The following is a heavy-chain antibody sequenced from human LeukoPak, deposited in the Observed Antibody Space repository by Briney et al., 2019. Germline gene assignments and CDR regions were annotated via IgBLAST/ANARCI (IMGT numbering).Heavy chain of an antibody. CDR2: ISYDGSNK. CDR3: AGDKIPPKSYYYGSGRGGYYYGMDV. J-gene: IGHJ6*04. V-gene: IGHV3-30-3*01. D-gene: IGHD3-10*01. Sequence: PGGSLRLSCAASGFTFSSYAMHWVRQAPGKGLEWVAVISYDGSNKYYADSVKGRFTISRDNSKNTLYLQMNSLRAEDTAVYYCAGDKIPPKSYYYGSGRGGYYYGMDVWGKGSTVTVSS. CDR1: GFTFSSYA.